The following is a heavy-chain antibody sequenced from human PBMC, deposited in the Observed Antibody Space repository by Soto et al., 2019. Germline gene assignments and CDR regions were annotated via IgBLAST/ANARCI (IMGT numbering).Heavy chain of an antibody. Sequence: EVQLLESGGGLVQPGGSLRLSCGASGFTFSIYAMAWVRQTPGERLEWVSGVSGDGVITHYADSVKGRFTISRDNSKSTLYLQMNNLRAEDTAVYYCAKRDWSDSSTYASLFDCWGQGTLVTVSS. CDR3: AKRDWSDSSTYASLFDC. J-gene: IGHJ4*02. V-gene: IGHV3-23*01. D-gene: IGHD3-22*01. CDR1: GFTFSIYA. CDR2: VSGDGVIT.